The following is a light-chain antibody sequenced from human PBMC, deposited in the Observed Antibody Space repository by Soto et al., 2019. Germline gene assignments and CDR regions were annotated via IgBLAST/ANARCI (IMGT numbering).Light chain of an antibody. J-gene: IGKJ1*01. CDR2: DAS. CDR1: HSVSTN. CDR3: QQNKDWPGT. V-gene: IGKV3-15*01. Sequence: EIVMTQSPASLYVSTGDGATLSCRASHSVSTNLAWFQHKPGQAPRLLIYDASTRAIGIPVRFSGSGSGTEFTLTISSLQSEDSGVYYCQQNKDWPGTFGQGTKVDIK.